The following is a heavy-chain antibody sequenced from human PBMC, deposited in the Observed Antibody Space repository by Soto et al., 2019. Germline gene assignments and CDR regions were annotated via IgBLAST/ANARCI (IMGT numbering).Heavy chain of an antibody. V-gene: IGHV5-51*01. D-gene: IGHD2-2*01. CDR2: IYPDDSDT. CDR1: GYSFTSYW. CDR3: ARGVSDIVVVPAAIGAPYGMDV. J-gene: IGHJ6*02. Sequence: PGESLKISCKGSGYSFTSYWIAWVRQMPGKGLELMGIIYPDDSDTRYSPSFQGQVTISADKSISTAYLQWSSLKASDTAMYYCARGVSDIVVVPAAIGAPYGMDVWGQGTTVTVSS.